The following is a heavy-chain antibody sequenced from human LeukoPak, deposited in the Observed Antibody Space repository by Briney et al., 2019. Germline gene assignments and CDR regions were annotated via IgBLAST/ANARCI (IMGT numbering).Heavy chain of an antibody. Sequence: GGSLRLSCTASGFTFGDYAMSWVRQAPGKRLEWVGFIRSKAYGGTTEYAASVKGRFTISRDDSKSIAYLQMNSLKAEDTAVYYCTRLRLEKRDYYGSGSYFDYWGQGTLVTVSS. J-gene: IGHJ4*02. CDR1: GFTFGDYA. CDR2: IRSKAYGGTT. D-gene: IGHD3-10*01. V-gene: IGHV3-49*04. CDR3: TRLRLEKRDYYGSGSYFDY.